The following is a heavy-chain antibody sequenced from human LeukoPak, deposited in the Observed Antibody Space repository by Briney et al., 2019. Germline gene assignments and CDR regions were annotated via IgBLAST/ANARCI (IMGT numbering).Heavy chain of an antibody. V-gene: IGHV4-61*02. CDR2: IYTSGST. J-gene: IGHJ5*02. Sequence: PSETLSLTCTVSGGSISSSSYYWGWIRQPAGKGLEWIGRIYTSGSTNYNPSLKSRVTMSVDTSKNQFSLKLSSVTAADTAVYYCARDGVSSGWYSWWFDPWGQGTLVTVSS. D-gene: IGHD6-19*01. CDR1: GGSISSSSYY. CDR3: ARDGVSSGWYSWWFDP.